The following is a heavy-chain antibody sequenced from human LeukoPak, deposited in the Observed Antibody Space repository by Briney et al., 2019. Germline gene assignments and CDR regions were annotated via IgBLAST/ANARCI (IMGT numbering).Heavy chain of an antibody. CDR2: IKTNTDVGTI. J-gene: IGHJ3*02. CDR1: GFTFRNAW. CDR3: TTNDAFDI. Sequence: PGGSLGLSCVASGFTFRNAWMNWVRQAPGKGLEWVGRIKTNTDVGTIDYAAPVKGRFTISRDDSENTLYLQMNSLKTEDTALYYCTTNDAFDIWGQGTMVTVSS. V-gene: IGHV3-15*01.